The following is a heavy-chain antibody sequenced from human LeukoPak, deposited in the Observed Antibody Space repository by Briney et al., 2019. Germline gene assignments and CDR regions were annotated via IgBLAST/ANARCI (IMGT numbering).Heavy chain of an antibody. J-gene: IGHJ5*02. CDR3: ARDLLEAAATNWFDP. D-gene: IGHD3-3*01. Sequence: SQTLSFTCAISGDSFSSNSAAWNWIRQSPSRGLEWLGRTYYRSKWYNDYAVSVKSRITINPDTSKNQFSLQLNSVTPEDTAVYYCARDLLEAAATNWFDPWGQGTLVTVSS. CDR1: GDSFSSNSAA. V-gene: IGHV6-1*01. CDR2: TYYRSKWYN.